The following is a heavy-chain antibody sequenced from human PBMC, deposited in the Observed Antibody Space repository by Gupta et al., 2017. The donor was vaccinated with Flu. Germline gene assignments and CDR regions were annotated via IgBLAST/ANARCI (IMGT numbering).Heavy chain of an antibody. J-gene: IGHJ6*02. CDR3: ARGRTPVRSYQGDYYYGMDV. D-gene: IGHD4-11*01. CDR1: GGTFSIYA. V-gene: IGHV1-69*01. Sequence: QVHLVQSGAEVKTPGSSVKVSCEASGGTFSIYALSWVRQAPGQGLEWVGGIIPVFALTNYAQKFEGRVTIAAVEPTNTAYMELRGRRSEDTAVYYCARGRTPVRSYQGDYYYGMDVWGRGTTVTVSS. CDR2: IIPVFALT.